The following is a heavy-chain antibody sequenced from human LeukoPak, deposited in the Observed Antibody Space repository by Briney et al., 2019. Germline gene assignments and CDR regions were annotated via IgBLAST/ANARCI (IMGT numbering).Heavy chain of an antibody. J-gene: IGHJ4*02. CDR3: WVPATAGEADY. V-gene: IGHV3-48*04. CDR1: GFTFSSYS. Sequence: GGSLRLSCAASGFTFSSYSMNWVRQAPGKGLEWVSYISSSSSTIYYADSVNGRFTISRDNTKNTLYLQMDSLRAEDTAVYYCWVPATAGEADYWGQGTLVIVSS. CDR2: ISSSSSTI. D-gene: IGHD3-16*01.